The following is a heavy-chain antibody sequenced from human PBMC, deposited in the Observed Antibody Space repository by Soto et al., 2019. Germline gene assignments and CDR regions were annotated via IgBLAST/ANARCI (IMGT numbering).Heavy chain of an antibody. Sequence: PSETLSLTCAVSGGSISSGGYSWSWIRQPPGKGLEWIGYIYHSGSTYYNPSLKSRVTISVDRSKNQFSLKLSSVTAADTAVYYCARGSQQQLVNYWGQGTLVTVSS. CDR1: GGSISSGGYS. CDR2: IYHSGST. V-gene: IGHV4-30-2*01. D-gene: IGHD6-13*01. J-gene: IGHJ4*02. CDR3: ARGSQQQLVNY.